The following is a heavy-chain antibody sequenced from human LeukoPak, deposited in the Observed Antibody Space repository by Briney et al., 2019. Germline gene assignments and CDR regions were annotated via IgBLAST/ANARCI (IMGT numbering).Heavy chain of an antibody. Sequence: GASVKVSFKASGYTFTGYYMHWVRQAPGQGLEWMGWINPNSGGTNYAQKFQGRVTMTRDTSISTAYMELSRLRSDDTAVYYCARDLARAVAATGFYYYGMDVWGQGTTVTVSS. CDR3: ARDLARAVAATGFYYYGMDV. D-gene: IGHD2-15*01. CDR1: GYTFTGYY. CDR2: INPNSGGT. J-gene: IGHJ6*02. V-gene: IGHV1-2*02.